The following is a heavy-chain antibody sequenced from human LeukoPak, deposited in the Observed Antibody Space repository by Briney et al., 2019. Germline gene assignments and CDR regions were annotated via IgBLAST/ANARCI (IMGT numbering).Heavy chain of an antibody. V-gene: IGHV1-46*01. CDR3: AGGSSYGSGSYYKGGWFDP. CDR1: GYTFTSYY. D-gene: IGHD3-10*01. J-gene: IGHJ5*02. CDR2: INPSGGST. Sequence: GASVKVSCKASGYTFTSYYMHWVRQAPGQGLEWMGIINPSGGSTSYAQKFQGRVTMTRDTSTSTVYMELSSLRSEDTAVYYCAGGSSYGSGSYYKGGWFDPWGQGTLVTVSS.